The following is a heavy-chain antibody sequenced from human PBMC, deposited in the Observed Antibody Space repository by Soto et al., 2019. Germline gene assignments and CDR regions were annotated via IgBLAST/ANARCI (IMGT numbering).Heavy chain of an antibody. V-gene: IGHV4-34*01. CDR2: INHSGST. CDR1: GGSFSGYY. CDR3: ASFRSCSGGSCYSNYYYMDV. Sequence: SETLSLTCAVYGGSFSGYYWSWIRQPPGKGLEWIGEINHSGSTSYNPSLKSRVTISVDTSKNQFSLKLSSVTAADTAVYYCASFRSCSGGSCYSNYYYMDVWGKGTTVTVSS. D-gene: IGHD2-15*01. J-gene: IGHJ6*03.